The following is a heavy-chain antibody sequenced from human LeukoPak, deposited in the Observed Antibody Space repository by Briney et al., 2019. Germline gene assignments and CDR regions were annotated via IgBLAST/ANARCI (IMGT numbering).Heavy chain of an antibody. V-gene: IGHV3-74*03. CDR2: ISGDGSVT. J-gene: IGHJ4*02. D-gene: IGHD1-26*01. CDR3: ARDNNGVGGARFKY. CDR1: GFTFSGYW. Sequence: PGGSLRLSCAASGFTFSGYWKHWVRLAPGKGLMWVSRISGDGSVTTCADSVQGRFTIARDNAKSTLYQQMNSLTADDTAVYYCARDNNGVGGARFKYWGQGTLVTVSS.